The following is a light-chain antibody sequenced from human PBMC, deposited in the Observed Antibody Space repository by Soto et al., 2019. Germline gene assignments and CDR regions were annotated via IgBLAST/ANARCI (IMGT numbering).Light chain of an antibody. CDR1: QDISNF. CDR3: QQLDSYPLT. CDR2: AVF. J-gene: IGKJ4*01. Sequence: DIQLTQSPSFLSASVGDRVTITCRASQDISNFLAWFQQKPGRAPKLLIYAVFTLQSGVPSRFSGSGSGAEFTHTISSLQPEDFATYYCQQLDSYPLTFGGGTKVDIK. V-gene: IGKV1-9*01.